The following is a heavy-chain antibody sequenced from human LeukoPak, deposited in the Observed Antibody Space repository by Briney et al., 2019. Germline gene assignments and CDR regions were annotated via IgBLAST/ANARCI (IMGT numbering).Heavy chain of an antibody. J-gene: IGHJ5*02. CDR3: ARWGYCSGGSCSGGFDP. Sequence: PGGSLRLSXAASGFTFSSYWMSWVRQAPGKGLEWVANIKQDGSEKYYVDSVKGRFTISRDNAKNSLYLQMNSLRAEDTAMYYCARWGYCSGGSCSGGFDPWGQGTLVTVSS. CDR1: GFTFSSYW. V-gene: IGHV3-7*01. CDR2: IKQDGSEK. D-gene: IGHD2-15*01.